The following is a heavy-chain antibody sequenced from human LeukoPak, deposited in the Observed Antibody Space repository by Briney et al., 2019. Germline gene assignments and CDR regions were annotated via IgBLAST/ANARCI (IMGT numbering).Heavy chain of an antibody. CDR3: ARNLAMITFGGVIAPSFYFDY. J-gene: IGHJ4*02. Sequence: SETLSLTCTVSGGSLSSGGYYWSWIRQHPGKGLEWIGYIYYSGSTYYNPSLKSRVTISVDTSKNQFSLKLSSVTAADTAVYYCARNLAMITFGGVIAPSFYFDYWGQGTLVTVSS. CDR2: IYYSGST. D-gene: IGHD3-16*02. V-gene: IGHV4-31*03. CDR1: GGSLSSGGYY.